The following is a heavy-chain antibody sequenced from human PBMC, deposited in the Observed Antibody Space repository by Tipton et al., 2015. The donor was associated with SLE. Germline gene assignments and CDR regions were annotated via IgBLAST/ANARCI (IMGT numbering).Heavy chain of an antibody. Sequence: LRLSCTVSGGSISSYNWSWIRQPPGKGLEWIGYIHYSGSTKYNPSLTSRVTISVDTSKNQFSLKLSSVTAADTAVYYCARAVTWYYDFWSGQRGGNWFDPWGQGTLVTVSS. CDR3: ARAVTWYYDFWSGQRGGNWFDP. D-gene: IGHD3-3*01. CDR2: IHYSGST. V-gene: IGHV4-59*01. J-gene: IGHJ5*02. CDR1: GGSISSYN.